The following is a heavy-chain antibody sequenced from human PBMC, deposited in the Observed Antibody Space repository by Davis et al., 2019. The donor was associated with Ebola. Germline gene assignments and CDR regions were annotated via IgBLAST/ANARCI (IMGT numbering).Heavy chain of an antibody. J-gene: IGHJ5*02. CDR2: IWYDGSNK. CDR1: GFTFSSYG. CDR3: ARVPYDSSGYYHNWFDP. D-gene: IGHD3-22*01. Sequence: GESLKISCAASGFTFSSYGMHWVRQAPGKGLEWVAVIWYDGSNKYYADSVKGRFTISRDNSKNTLYLQMNSLRAEDTAVYYCARVPYDSSGYYHNWFDPWGQGTLVTVSS. V-gene: IGHV3-33*01.